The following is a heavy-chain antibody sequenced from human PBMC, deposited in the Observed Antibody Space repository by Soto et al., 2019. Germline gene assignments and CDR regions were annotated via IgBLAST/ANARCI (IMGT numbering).Heavy chain of an antibody. CDR1: GFTVSSNY. CDR2: IYSGGGT. CDR3: ARRRGYCSGGSCYRSDYGMDV. D-gene: IGHD2-15*01. J-gene: IGHJ6*02. V-gene: IGHV3-53*01. Sequence: PGGSLRLSCAASGFTVSSNYMSWVRQAPGKGLEWVSVIYSGGGTYYADSVRGRFTISRHNSQNPLYLQMNSLRAEDTAVYYCARRRGYCSGGSCYRSDYGMDVWGQGTTVTVS.